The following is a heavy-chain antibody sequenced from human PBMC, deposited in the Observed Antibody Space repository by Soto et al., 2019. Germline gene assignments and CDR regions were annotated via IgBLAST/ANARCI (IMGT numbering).Heavy chain of an antibody. CDR1: GFTVSSNY. D-gene: IGHD3-22*01. J-gene: IGHJ3*02. V-gene: IGHV3-53*02. Sequence: EVQLVETGGGLIQPGGSLRLSCAASGFTVSSNYMSWVRQAPGKGLEWVSVISGSGGSTYYADSVKGRFTISRDNSKNTLYLQMNSLRAEDTAVYYCAKRSGYYWNDAFDIWGQGTMVTVSS. CDR2: ISGSGGST. CDR3: AKRSGYYWNDAFDI.